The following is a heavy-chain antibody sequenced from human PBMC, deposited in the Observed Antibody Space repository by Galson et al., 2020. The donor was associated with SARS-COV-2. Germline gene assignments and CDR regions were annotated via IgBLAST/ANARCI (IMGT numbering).Heavy chain of an antibody. Sequence: SQTLSLTCTVSGDSISTSSYYWVWIRQPPGKGLVWIGNIYYSGNIYYNPSLKSRVTISVNTSKNQFSLKLSSVTAADTAVYYCARDILTGYYRFGGLDVWGQGTTVTVSS. V-gene: IGHV4-39*07. D-gene: IGHD3-9*01. CDR2: IYYSGNI. CDR3: ARDILTGYYRFGGLDV. J-gene: IGHJ6*02. CDR1: GDSISTSSYY.